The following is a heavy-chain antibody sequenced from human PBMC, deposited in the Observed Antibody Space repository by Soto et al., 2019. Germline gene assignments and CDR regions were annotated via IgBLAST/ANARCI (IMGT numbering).Heavy chain of an antibody. V-gene: IGHV3-30-3*01. CDR3: ARYPCGDCFDCYFDH. D-gene: IGHD2-21*02. Sequence: QVQLVESGGGVVQPGRSLTLSSAASGITFSSFAVHWVRQAPDKALDWVAGISYDGTTKFYADSVKGRFTISRDNSKSTLYLQMNSLRGEDTAMYYCARYPCGDCFDCYFDHWGHGTLVTVSS. CDR1: GITFSSFA. CDR2: ISYDGTTK. J-gene: IGHJ2*01.